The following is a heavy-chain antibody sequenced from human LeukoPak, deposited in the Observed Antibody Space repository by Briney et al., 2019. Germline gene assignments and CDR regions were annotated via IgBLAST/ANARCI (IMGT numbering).Heavy chain of an antibody. V-gene: IGHV1-18*01. CDR1: GYTFTSYG. Sequence: ASVKVSCKASGYTFTSYGISWVRQAPGQGLEWMGWISTYNGNTNYAQKLQGRVTMTTDTSTSTAYMELRSLRSDDTAVYYCARVLRYYDSSGQYYFDHWGQGTLVTVSS. D-gene: IGHD3-22*01. CDR2: ISTYNGNT. J-gene: IGHJ4*02. CDR3: ARVLRYYDSSGQYYFDH.